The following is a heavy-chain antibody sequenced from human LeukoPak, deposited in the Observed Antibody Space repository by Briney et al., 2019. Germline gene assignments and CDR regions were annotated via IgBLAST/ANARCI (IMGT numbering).Heavy chain of an antibody. CDR3: ASSRWGVN. Sequence: GGSLRLSCAASGFTFSSYSMNWVRQAPGKGLEYVSAISSNGGSTYYANSVKGRFTISRDNSKNTLYLQMGSLRAEDMAVYYCASSRWGVNWGQGTLVTVSS. CDR1: GFTFSSYS. V-gene: IGHV3-64*01. J-gene: IGHJ4*02. D-gene: IGHD5-24*01. CDR2: ISSNGGST.